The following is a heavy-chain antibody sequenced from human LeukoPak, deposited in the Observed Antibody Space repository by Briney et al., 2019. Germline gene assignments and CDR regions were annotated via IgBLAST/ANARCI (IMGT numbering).Heavy chain of an antibody. D-gene: IGHD2-15*01. Sequence: GASVKVSRKASGYTFTSYDINWVRQATGQGLEWMGWMNPNSGNTGYAQKFQGRVTMTRNTSISTAYMELSSLRSEDTAVYYCARGRVVVAANYYYYYGMDVWGQGTTVTVSS. CDR3: ARGRVVVAANYYYYYGMDV. CDR1: GYTFTSYD. CDR2: MNPNSGNT. V-gene: IGHV1-8*01. J-gene: IGHJ6*02.